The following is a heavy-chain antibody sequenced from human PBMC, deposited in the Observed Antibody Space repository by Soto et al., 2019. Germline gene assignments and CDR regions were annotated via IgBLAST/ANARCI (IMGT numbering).Heavy chain of an antibody. CDR3: ARTGYSSSPDKLYYYYYYMDV. CDR2: MNPNSGNT. Sequence: ASVKVSCKASGYTFTSYDINWVRQATGQGLEWMGWMNPNSGNTGYAQKFQGRVTMTRNTSISTAYMELSSLRSEDTAVYYCARTGYSSSPDKLYYYYYYMDVWGKGTTVTVSS. J-gene: IGHJ6*03. CDR1: GYTFTSYD. D-gene: IGHD6-13*01. V-gene: IGHV1-8*01.